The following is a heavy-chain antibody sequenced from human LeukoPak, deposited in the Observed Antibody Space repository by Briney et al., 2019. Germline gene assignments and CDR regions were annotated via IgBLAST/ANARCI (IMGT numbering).Heavy chain of an antibody. Sequence: SETLSLTCAVYGGSFSGYYWSWIRQPPGKGLEWIGEINHSGSTNYNPSLKSRATISVDTSKNQFSLKLSSVTAADTAVYYCARYSSGSRSEYYFDYWGQGTLVTVSS. CDR2: INHSGST. CDR1: GGSFSGYY. CDR3: ARYSSGSRSEYYFDY. D-gene: IGHD6-19*01. V-gene: IGHV4-34*01. J-gene: IGHJ4*02.